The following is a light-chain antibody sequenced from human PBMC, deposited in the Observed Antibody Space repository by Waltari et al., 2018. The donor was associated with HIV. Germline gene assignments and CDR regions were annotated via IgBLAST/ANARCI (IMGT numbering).Light chain of an antibody. CDR1: QSLFNGSINKNR. CDR3: QQLSLSPPLT. V-gene: IGKV4-1*01. CDR2: WAS. Sequence: DTVMTQSPDSLALCLGDRATINSWSTQSLFNGSINKNRLTSYQQTPGPTPSSLIPWASTTKAGGGERISSGGAWATFTGPINSLQAEDVAVYYCQQLSLSPPLTFGGGTKVEI. J-gene: IGKJ4*01.